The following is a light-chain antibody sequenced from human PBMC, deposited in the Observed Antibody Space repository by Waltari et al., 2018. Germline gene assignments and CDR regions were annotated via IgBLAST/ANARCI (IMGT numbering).Light chain of an antibody. CDR2: RNN. CDR1: SNNVGNQG. CDR3: ATWDISLNSHV. Sequence: QAGLTQPPSVSKGLRQTATLTCTGNSNNVGNQGALWLQQHQGHPPKLLSYRNNNRPSGISERFSASRSGNTASLTITGLQPEDEADYYCATWDISLNSHVFGTGTKVTVL. J-gene: IGLJ1*01. V-gene: IGLV10-54*04.